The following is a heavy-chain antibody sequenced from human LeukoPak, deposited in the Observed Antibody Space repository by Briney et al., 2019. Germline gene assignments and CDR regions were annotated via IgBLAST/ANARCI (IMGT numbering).Heavy chain of an antibody. J-gene: IGHJ3*02. CDR2: IGFDVSKI. Sequence: GGSLRLSCAASGFSFSSYLMHWVRQAPGKGLEWVALIGFDVSKIYYAGSVKGRFTISRDNSKNTLYLQMNSLRDEDTAVYFCARERLENCNDGSCPDALDIWGQGTMVTISS. CDR3: ARERLENCNDGSCPDALDI. CDR1: GFSFSSYL. V-gene: IGHV3-33*01. D-gene: IGHD2-15*01.